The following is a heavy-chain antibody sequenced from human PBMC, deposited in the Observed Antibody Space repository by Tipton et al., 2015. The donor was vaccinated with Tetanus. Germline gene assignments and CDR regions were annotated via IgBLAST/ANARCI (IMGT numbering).Heavy chain of an antibody. J-gene: IGHJ4*02. V-gene: IGHV3-48*02. Sequence: SLRLSCAASGFTFSSYSMNWVRQAPGKGLEWVSYISSSSSTIYYADSVKGRFTISRDNAKNSLYLQMNSLRDEDTAVYYCARDGGYYYDSSGYYKGDGYFDYWGQGTLVTVSS. D-gene: IGHD3-22*01. CDR1: GFTFSSYS. CDR2: ISSSSSTI. CDR3: ARDGGYYYDSSGYYKGDGYFDY.